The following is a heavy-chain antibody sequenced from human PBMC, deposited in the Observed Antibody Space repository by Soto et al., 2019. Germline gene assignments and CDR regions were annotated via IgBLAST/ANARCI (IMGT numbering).Heavy chain of an antibody. D-gene: IGHD2-2*02. Sequence: GGSLRLSCAASGFTFSSYWMSWVRQAPGKGLEWVANIKQDGSEKYYVDSVKGRFTISRDNAKNSLYLQMNSLRAEDTAVYYCASMGYCSSTSCYNKGEGDAFDIWGQGTMVTVSS. J-gene: IGHJ3*02. CDR2: IKQDGSEK. CDR1: GFTFSSYW. CDR3: ASMGYCSSTSCYNKGEGDAFDI. V-gene: IGHV3-7*05.